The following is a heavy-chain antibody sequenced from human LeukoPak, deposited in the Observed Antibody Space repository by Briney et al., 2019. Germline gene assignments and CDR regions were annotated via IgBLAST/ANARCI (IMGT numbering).Heavy chain of an antibody. J-gene: IGHJ3*02. Sequence: PGGSLRLSCSASGFIFDDYAMQWVRQSPGKGLEDVSVFRGCYGVKSYAPSVKGRFTISRDNSKDTVYLKMNSLRAEDTAVYYCAKSSHSYGNDALDIWGKGTMVTVSS. CDR1: GFIFDDYA. D-gene: IGHD5-18*01. CDR3: AKSSHSYGNDALDI. CDR2: FRGCYGVK. V-gene: IGHV3-23*01.